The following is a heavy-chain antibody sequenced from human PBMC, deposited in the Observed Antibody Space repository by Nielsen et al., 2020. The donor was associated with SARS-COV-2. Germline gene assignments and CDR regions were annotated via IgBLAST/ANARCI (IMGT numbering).Heavy chain of an antibody. D-gene: IGHD3-3*01. CDR3: TTDRGVAIRPLFDS. Sequence: GGSLRLSCAASGFNFNNYAMTWVRQAPGKGLEWIGRIKSKSDGGTTDYAAPIRDRVFVSRDESTNTVFLQMSSLMAEDTAVYYCTTDRGVAIRPLFDSWGQGTRVTVSS. CDR2: IKSKSDGGTT. J-gene: IGHJ4*02. CDR1: GFNFNNYA. V-gene: IGHV3-15*01.